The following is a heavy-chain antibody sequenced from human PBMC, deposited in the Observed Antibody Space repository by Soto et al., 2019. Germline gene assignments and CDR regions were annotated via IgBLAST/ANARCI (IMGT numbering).Heavy chain of an antibody. CDR3: ARRGYSGYDYEWFDP. V-gene: IGHV1-2*02. J-gene: IGHJ5*02. Sequence: GASVKVSCKASGGTFSSYAISWVRQAPGQGLEWMGWINPNSGGTNYAQKFQGRVTMTRDTSISTAYMELSRLRSDDTAVYYCARRGYSGYDYEWFDPWGQGTLVTVSS. CDR1: GGTFSSYA. CDR2: INPNSGGT. D-gene: IGHD5-12*01.